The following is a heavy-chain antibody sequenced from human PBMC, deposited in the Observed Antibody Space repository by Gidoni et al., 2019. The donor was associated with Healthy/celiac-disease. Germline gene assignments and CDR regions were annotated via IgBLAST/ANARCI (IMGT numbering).Heavy chain of an antibody. CDR2: IYYSRST. Sequence: QVQLQESGPGLVKPSETLSLTCTVSGGPVSSGSYYWRWIRQPPGKGLEWIGYIYYSRSTNYNPSLKSRVTISVDTSKNQFSLKLSSVTAADTAVYYCASYGDYVAFDIWGQGTMVTVSS. CDR1: GGPVSSGSYY. CDR3: ASYGDYVAFDI. V-gene: IGHV4-61*01. D-gene: IGHD4-17*01. J-gene: IGHJ3*02.